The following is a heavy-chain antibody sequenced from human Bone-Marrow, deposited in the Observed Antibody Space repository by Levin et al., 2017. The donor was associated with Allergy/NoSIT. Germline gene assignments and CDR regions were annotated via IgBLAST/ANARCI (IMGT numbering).Heavy chain of an antibody. V-gene: IGHV3-11*01. Sequence: GGSLRLSCAASGFTFSDYYMSWIRQAPGKGLEWVSYISSSGSTIYYADSVKGRFTISRDNAKNSLYLQMNSLRAEDTAVYYCARDNDFWSGYRETYNWFDPWGQGTLVTVSS. CDR3: ARDNDFWSGYRETYNWFDP. D-gene: IGHD3-3*01. CDR1: GFTFSDYY. CDR2: ISSSGSTI. J-gene: IGHJ5*02.